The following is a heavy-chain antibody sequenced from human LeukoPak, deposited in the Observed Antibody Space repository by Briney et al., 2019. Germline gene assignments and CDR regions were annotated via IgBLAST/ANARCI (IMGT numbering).Heavy chain of an antibody. CDR3: AKDYSSVVPTWAY. CDR1: GFTFSSYS. D-gene: IGHD2-15*01. CDR2: ISGSGGST. J-gene: IGHJ4*02. Sequence: GGSLRLSCAASGFTFSSYSMNWVRQAPGKGLEWVSGISGSGGSTYYADSVKGRFTISRDNSKNTLYLQMNSLRAEDTAVYYCAKDYSSVVPTWAYWGQGTLVTVSS. V-gene: IGHV3-23*01.